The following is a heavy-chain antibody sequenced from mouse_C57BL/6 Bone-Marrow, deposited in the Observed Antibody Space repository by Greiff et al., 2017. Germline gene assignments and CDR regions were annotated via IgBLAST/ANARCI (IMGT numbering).Heavy chain of an antibody. CDR2: IYPGDGDT. V-gene: IGHV1-82*01. Sequence: VQLKESGPELVKPGASVKISCKASGYAFSSSWMNWVKQRPGKGLEWIGRIYPGDGDTNYNGKFKGKATLTADKSSSTAYMQLSSLTSEDSAVYFCARSGLGYFDYWGQGTTLTVSS. J-gene: IGHJ2*01. CDR1: GYAFSSSW. CDR3: ARSGLGYFDY. D-gene: IGHD3-2*02.